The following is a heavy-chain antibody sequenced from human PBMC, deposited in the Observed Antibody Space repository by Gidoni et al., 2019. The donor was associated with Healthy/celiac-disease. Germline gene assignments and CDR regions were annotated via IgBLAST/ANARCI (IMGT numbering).Heavy chain of an antibody. CDR2: ST. Sequence: STYYNPSLKSRVTISVDTSKNQFSLKLSSVTAADTAVYYCARRERVGAVADTFQHWGQGTLDTVSS. D-gene: IGHD6-19*01. V-gene: IGHV4-39*01. J-gene: IGHJ1*01. CDR3: ARRERVGAVADTFQH.